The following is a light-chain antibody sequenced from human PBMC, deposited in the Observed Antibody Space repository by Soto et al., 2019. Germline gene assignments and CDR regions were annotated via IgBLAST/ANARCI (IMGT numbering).Light chain of an antibody. J-gene: IGLJ3*02. V-gene: IGLV2-14*01. CDR2: EVS. Sequence: QSVLTQPASVSGSPGQSITISCTGTSSDVGAYNHVSWHQQHTGKGPKLIIFEVSNRPSGVSNRFSGSKSGNTASLTITGLQAEDEADYYCNSFTSSNTWVFGGGTKVTVL. CDR3: NSFTSSNTWV. CDR1: SSDVGAYNH.